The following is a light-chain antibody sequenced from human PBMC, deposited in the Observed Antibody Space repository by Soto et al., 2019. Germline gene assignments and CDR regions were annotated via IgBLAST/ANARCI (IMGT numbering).Light chain of an antibody. V-gene: IGLV1-40*01. CDR2: GNS. Sequence: TQXXXLSGAPGXRXXXXXXXSXSXXXAGYDVHWYQQLPGTAPKLLIYGNSNRPSGVPDRFSGSKSGTSASLAITGLQAEDEADYYCQSYDSSLSGSKVFGTGTKVT. CDR3: QSYDSSLSGSKV. CDR1: XSXXXAGYD. J-gene: IGLJ1*01.